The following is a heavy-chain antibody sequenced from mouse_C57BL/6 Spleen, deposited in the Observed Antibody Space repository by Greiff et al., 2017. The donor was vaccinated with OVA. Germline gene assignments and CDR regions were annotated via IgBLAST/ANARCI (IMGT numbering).Heavy chain of an antibody. J-gene: IGHJ1*03. CDR1: GYTFTSYT. V-gene: IGHV1-4*01. Sequence: QVQLKQSGAELARPGASVKMSCKASGYTFTSYTMHWVKQRPGQGLEWIGYINPTSGYTKYNQKFKDKATLTADTSSSTAYMQLSSLTSEDSAVYYCARGRRWPMDFGVWGTGTTVTV. D-gene: IGHD2-3*01. CDR3: ARGRRWPMDFGV. CDR2: INPTSGYT.